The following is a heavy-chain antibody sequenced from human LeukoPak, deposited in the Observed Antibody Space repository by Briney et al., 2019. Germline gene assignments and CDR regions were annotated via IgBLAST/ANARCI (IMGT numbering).Heavy chain of an antibody. Sequence: PSETLSLTCTVSGGSISSSSYYWGWIRQPPGKGLEWIGSIYYSGSTYYNPSLKSRVTISVDTSKNQFSLRLSSVTAADTAVYYCARQPPNSGSSRGHWFDPWGQGTLVTVSS. V-gene: IGHV4-39*01. CDR3: ARQPPNSGSSRGHWFDP. D-gene: IGHD1-26*01. CDR2: IYYSGST. CDR1: GGSISSSSYY. J-gene: IGHJ5*02.